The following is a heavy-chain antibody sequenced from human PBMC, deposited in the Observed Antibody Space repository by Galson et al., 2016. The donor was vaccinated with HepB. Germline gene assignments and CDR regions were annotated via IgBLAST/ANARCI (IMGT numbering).Heavy chain of an antibody. CDR1: GYTFSNHA. J-gene: IGHJ2*01. CDR2: IGASGGGT. CDR3: AKDLRDFSRGYFEL. V-gene: IGHV3-23*01. Sequence: SLRLSCAASGYTFSNHAMSWVRQAPGKGLEWVSGIGASGGGTFSGDSVEGRFRISRDNPGNTLYLQMSSLRAEDTAIYYCAKDLRDFSRGYFELWGRGTLV. D-gene: IGHD3-3*01.